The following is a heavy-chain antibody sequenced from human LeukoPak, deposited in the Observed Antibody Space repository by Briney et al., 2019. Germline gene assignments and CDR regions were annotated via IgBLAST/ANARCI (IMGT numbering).Heavy chain of an antibody. V-gene: IGHV1-69*05. D-gene: IGHD3-22*01. CDR2: IIPIFGTA. CDR3: ARDGGYYYGSSGYYGSYFDY. J-gene: IGHJ4*02. CDR1: GYTFTSYG. Sequence: SVKVSCKASGYTFTSYGISWVRQAPGQGLEWMGGIIPIFGTANYAQKFQGRVTITTDESTSTAYMELSSLRSEDTAVYYCARDGGYYYGSSGYYGSYFDYWGQGTLVTVSS.